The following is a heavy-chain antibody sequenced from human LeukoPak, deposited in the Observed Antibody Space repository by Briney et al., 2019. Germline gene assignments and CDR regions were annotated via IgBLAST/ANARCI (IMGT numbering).Heavy chain of an antibody. V-gene: IGHV3-23*01. J-gene: IGHJ4*02. CDR2: ISGSGCST. D-gene: IGHD5-24*01. CDR3: AKSRDGYPGKH. Sequence: GGSLRLSCAASGFTFSSYAMSWVRQAPGKGLEWVSAISGSGCSTYYADSVKGRFTISRDNSKNTLYLQMNSLRAEDTAVYYCAKSRDGYPGKHWGQGTLVTVSS. CDR1: GFTFSSYA.